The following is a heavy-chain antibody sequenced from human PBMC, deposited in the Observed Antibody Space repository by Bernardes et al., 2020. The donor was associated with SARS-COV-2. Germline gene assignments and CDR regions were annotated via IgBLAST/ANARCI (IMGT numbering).Heavy chain of an antibody. CDR2: IYYSGST. CDR3: ASIRTRAHAFDI. V-gene: IGHV4-59*08. D-gene: IGHD3-3*02. CDR1: GCSISSYY. J-gene: IGHJ3*02. Sequence: SETLSLTCTVSGCSISSYYWSWIRQPPGKGLEWIGYIYYSGSTNYNPSLKSRVTITVDTSKNQFSLKLSSVTAADTAVYYCASIRTRAHAFDIWGQGTMVTVSS.